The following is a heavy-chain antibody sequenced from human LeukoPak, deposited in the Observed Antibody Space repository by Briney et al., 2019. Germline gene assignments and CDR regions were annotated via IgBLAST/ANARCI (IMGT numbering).Heavy chain of an antibody. CDR3: TKNTHDY. J-gene: IGHJ4*02. CDR2: IKGDGSGK. V-gene: IGHV3-7*01. CDR1: GFTFSGSW. D-gene: IGHD1/OR15-1a*01. Sequence: GESLILSCAASGFTFSGSWMSWVRQAPGKGLERVATIKGDGSGKFYVDSVKGRFAISRDDAKSSLFLQMDSLRSEDTAVYYCTKNTHDYWGQGTLVTVSS.